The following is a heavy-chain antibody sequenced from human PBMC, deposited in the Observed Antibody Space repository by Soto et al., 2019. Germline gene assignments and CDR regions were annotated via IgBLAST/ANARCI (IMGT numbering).Heavy chain of an antibody. CDR1: GYSFLHYD. J-gene: IGHJ4*02. D-gene: IGHD1-1*01. Sequence: ASVKGSCQASGYSFLHYDISWLRQAPGQGLEWMGWSGTFSGDTKYALKFQGRVTMTTDTSTTTVYMQLTNLRSDDTAVYFCARGRTTSLGTFDYWGQGTLVTVSS. CDR3: ARGRTTSLGTFDY. V-gene: IGHV1-18*01. CDR2: SGTFSGDT.